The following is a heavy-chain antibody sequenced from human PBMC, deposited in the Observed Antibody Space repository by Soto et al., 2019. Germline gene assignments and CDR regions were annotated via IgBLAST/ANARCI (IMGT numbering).Heavy chain of an antibody. CDR1: GFNFGFFG. J-gene: IGHJ4*02. CDR3: ARGNLSFDFDS. CDR2: ISGDGIST. Sequence: QIQLVESGGDVVQPGRSLRLSCAASGFNFGFFGMHWVRQAPGKGLEWVAFISGDGISTHYADSVRGRFTLSRDYSKKTMYLQMDTLREDDTALYYCARGNLSFDFDSWGQGTLVTVSS. D-gene: IGHD3-10*01. V-gene: IGHV3-30*03.